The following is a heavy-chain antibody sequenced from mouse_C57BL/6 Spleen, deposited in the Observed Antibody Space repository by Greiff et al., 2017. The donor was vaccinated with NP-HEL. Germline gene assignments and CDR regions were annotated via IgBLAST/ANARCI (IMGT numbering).Heavy chain of an antibody. CDR3: ARYGYDYY. CDR2: INPNNGGT. D-gene: IGHD1-2*01. Sequence: EVQLQQSGPELVKPGASVKISCKASGYTFTDYYMNWVKQSHGKSLEWIGDINPNNGGTSYNQKFKGKATLTVDKSSSTAYMELRSLTSEDSAVYYCARYGYDYYWGQGTTLTVSS. J-gene: IGHJ2*01. V-gene: IGHV1-26*01. CDR1: GYTFTDYY.